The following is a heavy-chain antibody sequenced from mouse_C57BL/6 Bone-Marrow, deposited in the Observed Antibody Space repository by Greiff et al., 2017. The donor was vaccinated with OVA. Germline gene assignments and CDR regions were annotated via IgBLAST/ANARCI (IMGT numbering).Heavy chain of an antibody. CDR1: GYTFTSYD. CDR2: IYPRDGST. Sequence: QVQLQQSGPELVKPGASVKLSCKASGYTFTSYDINWVKQRPGQGLEWIGWIYPRDGSTKYNEKFKGKATLTVDTTSSTAYMELHSLTSEDSAVYFCARKGTGTRYAMDYWGQGTSVTVSA. V-gene: IGHV1-85*01. CDR3: ARKGTGTRYAMDY. J-gene: IGHJ4*01. D-gene: IGHD4-1*01.